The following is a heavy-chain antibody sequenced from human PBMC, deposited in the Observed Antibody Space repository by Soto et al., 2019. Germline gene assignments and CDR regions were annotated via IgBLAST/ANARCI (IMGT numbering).Heavy chain of an antibody. D-gene: IGHD3-22*01. CDR1: GGSISSSNW. J-gene: IGHJ4*02. Sequence: LSLTCAVSGGSISSSNWWSWVRQPPGKGLEWIGEIYHSGSTNYNPSLKSRVTISVDKSKNQFSLKLSSVTAADTAVYYCARGRDSSGYYYHAFDYWGQGTLVTVSS. CDR3: ARGRDSSGYYYHAFDY. CDR2: IYHSGST. V-gene: IGHV4-4*02.